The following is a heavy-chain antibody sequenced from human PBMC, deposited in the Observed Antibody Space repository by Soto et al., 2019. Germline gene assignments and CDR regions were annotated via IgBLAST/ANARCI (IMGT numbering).Heavy chain of an antibody. CDR1: GYTFTGYY. CDR3: AGTSCSSTTCSTTY. J-gene: IGHJ4*02. D-gene: IGHD2-2*01. CDR2: INPHSGGT. Sequence: QVQLVQSGAEVKKPGASVKVSCKTSGYTFTGYYIYWVRQAPGQGLEWMGWINPHSGGTDSSQKFQGRVTMTRDTSISTAYMELSRLRSDDTAVYYCAGTSCSSTTCSTTYWGQGTLVTVSS. V-gene: IGHV1-2*02.